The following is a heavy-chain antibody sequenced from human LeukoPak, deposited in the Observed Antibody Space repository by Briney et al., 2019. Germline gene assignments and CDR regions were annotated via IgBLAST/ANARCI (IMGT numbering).Heavy chain of an antibody. V-gene: IGHV4-39*01. D-gene: IGHD2-8*01. CDR2: IFYSGST. CDR1: GGSISSSSYY. CDR3: AKHVYPARTDAFDI. J-gene: IGHJ3*02. Sequence: PSETLSLTCAVSGGSISSSSYYWGWIRQPPGKGLEWIGSIFYSGSTYYNPSLKSRVTISVDTSKNQSSLKLSSVTAADAAIYYCAKHVYPARTDAFDIWGQGTMVTVSS.